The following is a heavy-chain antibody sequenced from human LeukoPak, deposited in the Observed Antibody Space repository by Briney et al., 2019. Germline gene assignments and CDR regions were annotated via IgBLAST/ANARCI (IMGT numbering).Heavy chain of an antibody. Sequence: KPSETLSLTCTIFGDSVSRSDSYWDWIRQPPGKGLEWIGTIYYSGRTYYSPSLKSRVTLSVDMSNNQFSLTLSSVTAADTALYFCARRRYYDSSGYLEWGQGTLVTVSS. V-gene: IGHV4-39*01. CDR1: GDSVSRSDSY. D-gene: IGHD3-22*01. J-gene: IGHJ1*01. CDR3: ARRRYYDSSGYLE. CDR2: IYYSGRT.